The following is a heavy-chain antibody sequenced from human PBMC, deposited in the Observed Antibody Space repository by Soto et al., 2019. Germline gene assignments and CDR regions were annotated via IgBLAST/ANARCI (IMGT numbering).Heavy chain of an antibody. D-gene: IGHD2-2*01. CDR3: ARGHCSSTTCYEFDY. CDR1: GFAFITYS. J-gene: IGHJ4*02. Sequence: EVQLVESGGGLVKPGVSLRLSCAASGFAFITYSMNWVRQAPGKGLEWVSSISSSGAYIYYTDSLKGQFTISRDNARNSLYLRMHSLRAEDTAVYYCARGHCSSTTCYEFDYWGQGTLVTVSS. CDR2: ISSSGAYI. V-gene: IGHV3-21*01.